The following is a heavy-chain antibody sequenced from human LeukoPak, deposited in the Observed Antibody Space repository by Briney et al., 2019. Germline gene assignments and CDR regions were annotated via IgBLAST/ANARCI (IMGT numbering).Heavy chain of an antibody. Sequence: GGSLRLSCAASGFTFSSYEMNWVRQAPGKGLEWVSYISSSGSTIYYVDSVKGRFTISRDNAKNSLYLQMNSLRAEDTAVYYCARGTGTTPLEYWGQGTLVTVSS. V-gene: IGHV3-48*03. J-gene: IGHJ4*02. CDR2: ISSSGSTI. D-gene: IGHD1-1*01. CDR1: GFTFSSYE. CDR3: ARGTGTTPLEY.